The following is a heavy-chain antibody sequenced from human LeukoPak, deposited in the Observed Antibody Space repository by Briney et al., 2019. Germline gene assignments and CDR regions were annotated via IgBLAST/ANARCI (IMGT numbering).Heavy chain of an antibody. V-gene: IGHV1-69*13. D-gene: IGHD3-3*01. CDR2: IIPIFGTA. CDR1: GGSFSSYA. Sequence: SVKVSCKASGGSFSSYAISWVRQAPGQGLEWMGGIIPIFGTANYAQKFQGRVTITADESTSTAYMELSSLRSEDTAVYYCARTFSEGDFWSYFDYWGQGTLVTVSS. J-gene: IGHJ4*02. CDR3: ARTFSEGDFWSYFDY.